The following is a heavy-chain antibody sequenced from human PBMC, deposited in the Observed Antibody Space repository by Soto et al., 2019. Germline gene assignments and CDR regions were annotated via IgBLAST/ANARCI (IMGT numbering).Heavy chain of an antibody. CDR3: ARLWFGEKGTDGAFDI. V-gene: IGHV3-23*01. CDR2: ISGSGGST. Sequence: EVQLLESGGGLVQPGGSLRLSCAASGFTFSSYAMSWVRQAPGKGLEWVSAISGSGGSTYYADSVKGRFTISRDNSKNTLYLQMNSLRAEDKAVYYCARLWFGEKGTDGAFDIWGQGTMVTVSS. CDR1: GFTFSSYA. J-gene: IGHJ3*02. D-gene: IGHD3-10*01.